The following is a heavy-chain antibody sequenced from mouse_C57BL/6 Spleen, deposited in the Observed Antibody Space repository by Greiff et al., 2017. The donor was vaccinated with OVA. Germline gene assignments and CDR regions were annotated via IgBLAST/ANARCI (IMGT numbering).Heavy chain of an antibody. CDR2: ISYDGSN. CDR1: GYSITSGYS. Sequence: EVQLVESGPGLVIPSQSLSLTCSVTGYSITSGYSWNWIRQFPGNKLEWMGYISYDGSNNYNPSLRNRISITRDTSKNQFFLKLNSVTTEDTATYYCARDVHYYWYFDVWGTGTTVTVSS. D-gene: IGHD1-2*01. V-gene: IGHV3-6*01. CDR3: ARDVHYYWYFDV. J-gene: IGHJ1*03.